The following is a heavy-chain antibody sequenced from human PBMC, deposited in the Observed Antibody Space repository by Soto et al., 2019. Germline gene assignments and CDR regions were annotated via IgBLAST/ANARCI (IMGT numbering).Heavy chain of an antibody. D-gene: IGHD5-12*01. J-gene: IGHJ6*02. CDR1: GGTFSSYA. CDR3: ARAPERWLQHYGMDV. CDR2: IIPIFGTA. Sequence: QVQLVQSGAEVKKPGSSVKVSCKASGGTFSSYAISWVRQAPGQGLEWMGGIIPIFGTANYAQKFQGRVTIXXDXSXXTAYMALSSLRSEDTAVYYCARAPERWLQHYGMDVWGQGTTVTVSS. V-gene: IGHV1-69*12.